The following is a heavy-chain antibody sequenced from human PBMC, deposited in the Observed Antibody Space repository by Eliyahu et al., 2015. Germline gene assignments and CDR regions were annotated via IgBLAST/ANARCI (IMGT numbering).Heavy chain of an antibody. CDR1: GXTFTXYG. CDR2: ISXYNXNT. D-gene: IGHD5-12*01. Sequence: QVQLVQSGAEVKKPGASVKVSCKASGXTFTXYGISWVRQAPGQGLEWMGWISXYNXNTNYAQKLQGRVTMTTDTSTSTAYMELRSLRSDDTAVYYCARDLIPDIVATSFDYWGQGTLVTVSS. CDR3: ARDLIPDIVATSFDY. J-gene: IGHJ4*02. V-gene: IGHV1-18*01.